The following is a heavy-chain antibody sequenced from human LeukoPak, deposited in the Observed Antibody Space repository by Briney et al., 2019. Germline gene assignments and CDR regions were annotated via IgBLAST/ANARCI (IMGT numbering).Heavy chain of an antibody. CDR1: GFTFSSYA. CDR2: ISGSGGST. Sequence: GGSLRLSCAASGFTFSSYAMSWVRQAPGKGLEWVSAISGSGGSTYYADSVKGRFTISRDNSKKTLYLQMNSLRAEDTAVYYCARAAVFGYGYFDLWGRGTLVTVSS. J-gene: IGHJ2*01. V-gene: IGHV3-23*01. D-gene: IGHD3-10*01. CDR3: ARAAVFGYGYFDL.